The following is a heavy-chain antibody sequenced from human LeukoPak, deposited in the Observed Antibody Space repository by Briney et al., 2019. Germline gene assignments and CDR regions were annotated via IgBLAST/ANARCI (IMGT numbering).Heavy chain of an antibody. CDR2: ISGDGGST. V-gene: IGHV3-43*02. CDR1: GLTFDDYA. Sequence: PGGSLRLSCAASGLTFDDYAMHCVRQAPGKSLEWVSLISGDGGSTYYADSVKGRFTISRDNSKNSLYLQMNSLRTEDTALYYCAKERSAHYYYYYMDVWGKGTTVTVSS. CDR3: AKERSAHYYYYYMDV. J-gene: IGHJ6*03. D-gene: IGHD3-10*01.